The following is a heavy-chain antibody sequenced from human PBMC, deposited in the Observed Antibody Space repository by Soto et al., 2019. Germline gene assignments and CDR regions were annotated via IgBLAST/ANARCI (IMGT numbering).Heavy chain of an antibody. CDR2: IYYSGST. V-gene: IGHV4-61*08. D-gene: IGHD3-9*01. J-gene: IGHJ6*02. CDR1: GVSISSGGYS. Sequence: PSETLSLTCAVSGVSISSGGYSWSWIRQPPGKGLEWIGYIYYSGSTNYNPSLKSRVTISVDTSKNQFSLKLSSVTAADTAVYYCARAGFWAGKHMDVWGQGTTVTVSS. CDR3: ARAGFWAGKHMDV.